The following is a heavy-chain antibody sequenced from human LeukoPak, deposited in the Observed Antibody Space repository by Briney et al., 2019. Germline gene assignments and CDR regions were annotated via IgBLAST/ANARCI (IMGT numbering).Heavy chain of an antibody. D-gene: IGHD2-2*01. V-gene: IGHV3-21*01. CDR2: ISSSSSYI. CDR3: ARDWDVVVPAAVAFDY. CDR1: GFTFSSYS. J-gene: IGHJ4*02. Sequence: GGSLTLSCAASGFTFSSYSMNWVRQAPGKGLEWVSSISSSSSYIYYADSVKGRFTISRDNAKNSLYLQMNSLRAEDTAVYYCARDWDVVVPAAVAFDYWGQGTLVTVSS.